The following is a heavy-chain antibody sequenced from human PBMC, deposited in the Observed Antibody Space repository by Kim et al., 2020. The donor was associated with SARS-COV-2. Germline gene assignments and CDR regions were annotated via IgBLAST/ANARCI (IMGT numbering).Heavy chain of an antibody. D-gene: IGHD3-10*01. CDR3: ARGSGIVD. CDR2: SSTI. Sequence: SSTIYYADSVKGRFTIYRDNAKNSLYLQMNSLRDEDTAVYYCARGSGIVDWGQGTLVTVSS. J-gene: IGHJ4*02. V-gene: IGHV3-48*02.